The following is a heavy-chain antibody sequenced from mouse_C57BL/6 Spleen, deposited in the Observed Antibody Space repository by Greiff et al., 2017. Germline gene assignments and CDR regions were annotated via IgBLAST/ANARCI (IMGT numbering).Heavy chain of an antibody. D-gene: IGHD2-5*01. J-gene: IGHJ2*01. Sequence: ESGPGLVKPSQSLSLTCSVTGYSITSGYYWNWIRQFPGNKLEWMGYISYDGSNNYNPSLKNRISITRDTSKNQFFLKLNSVTTEDTATYYCARGPSYSNSYFDYWGQGTTLTVSS. V-gene: IGHV3-6*01. CDR1: GYSITSGYY. CDR2: ISYDGSN. CDR3: ARGPSYSNSYFDY.